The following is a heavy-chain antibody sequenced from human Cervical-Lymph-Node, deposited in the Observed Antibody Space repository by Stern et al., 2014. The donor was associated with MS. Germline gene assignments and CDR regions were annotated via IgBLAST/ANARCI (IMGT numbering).Heavy chain of an antibody. J-gene: IGHJ6*02. CDR3: VRGVVSGGYYYVLDV. Sequence: QVQLVESGPRLVKPSETLYLTCSFSGGSTSRQYWNWIWQAPGKELEWIAFLYKTDTTEYNPSLKSRVTLSVATSTNQFFLKFISVTAADTAVYYCVRGVVSGGYYYVLDVWGRGTTVTVSS. V-gene: IGHV4-59*11. CDR1: GGSTSRQY. CDR2: LYKTDTT. D-gene: IGHD2-15*01.